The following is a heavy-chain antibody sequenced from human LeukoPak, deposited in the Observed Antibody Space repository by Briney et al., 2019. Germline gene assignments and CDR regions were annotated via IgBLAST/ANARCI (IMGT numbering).Heavy chain of an antibody. V-gene: IGHV1-8*01. CDR1: GYTFASYD. J-gene: IGHJ6*02. CDR3: ARSQRSYVWGSYRIDYYYYGMDV. CDR2: MNPNSGNT. Sequence: ASVKVSCKASGYTFASYDINWVRQATGQGLEWMGWMNPNSGNTGYAHKFQGRVTMTRNTSISTAYMELSSLRSEDTAVYYCARSQRSYVWGSYRIDYYYYGMDVWGQGTTVTVSS. D-gene: IGHD3-16*01.